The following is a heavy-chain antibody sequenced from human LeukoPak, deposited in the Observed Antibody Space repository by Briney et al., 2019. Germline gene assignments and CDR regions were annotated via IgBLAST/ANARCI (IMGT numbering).Heavy chain of an antibody. D-gene: IGHD2-2*02. J-gene: IGHJ6*02. CDR1: GGSISSGSYY. V-gene: IGHV4-61*02. CDR3: ARGLGYCSSTSCYRYYYGMDV. CDR2: IYTSGST. Sequence: SQTLSLTCTVSGGSISSGSYYWSWIRQPAGKGLEWIGRIYTSGSTNYNPSLKSRVTISVDTSKNQFSLKPSSVTAADTAVYYCARGLGYCSSTSCYRYYYGMDVWGQGTTVTVSS.